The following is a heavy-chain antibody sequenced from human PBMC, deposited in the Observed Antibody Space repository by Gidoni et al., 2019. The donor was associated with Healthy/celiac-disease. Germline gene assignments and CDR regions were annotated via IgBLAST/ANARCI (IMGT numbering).Heavy chain of an antibody. Sequence: EVQLVESGGGLVQPGGSLRIYCAAAGFTFSSYSMNWVRPALGKGLGWVSYISSSSSTIYYADSVKGRFTISRDNAKNSLYLQMNSLRADDTAVYYCARGVKRWLQWGPGAFDIWGQGTMVTVSS. CDR2: ISSSSSTI. CDR1: GFTFSSYS. V-gene: IGHV3-48*01. CDR3: ARGVKRWLQWGPGAFDI. D-gene: IGHD5-12*01. J-gene: IGHJ3*02.